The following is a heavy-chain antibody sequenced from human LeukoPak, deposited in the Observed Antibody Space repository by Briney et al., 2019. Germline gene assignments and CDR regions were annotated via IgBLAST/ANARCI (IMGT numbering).Heavy chain of an antibody. CDR1: RFTFSSYS. D-gene: IGHD5/OR15-5a*01. CDR2: ISSDGSIV. V-gene: IGHV3-48*04. CDR3: VRVPY. Sequence: PGGSLRLSCEASRFTFSSYSMNWVRQAPGKGLEWVSYISSDGSIVYYADSVKGRFTISRDNAKSLLYLQMDTVRAEDTAVYYCVRVPYWGQGSLVIVSS. J-gene: IGHJ4*02.